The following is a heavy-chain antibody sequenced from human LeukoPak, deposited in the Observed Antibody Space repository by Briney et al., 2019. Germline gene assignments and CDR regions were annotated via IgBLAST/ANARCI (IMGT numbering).Heavy chain of an antibody. D-gene: IGHD6-13*01. CDR2: ISSSSSYI. CDR3: ARGGQQLVYYMDV. V-gene: IGHV3-21*01. J-gene: IGHJ6*03. Sequence: GGSLRLSCAASGFTFSSYSMNWVRQAPGKGLEWVSSISSSSSYIYYADSVKGRFTISRDNAKNSLYLQMNSLRAEDTAVYYCARGGQQLVYYMDVCGKGTTVTVSS. CDR1: GFTFSSYS.